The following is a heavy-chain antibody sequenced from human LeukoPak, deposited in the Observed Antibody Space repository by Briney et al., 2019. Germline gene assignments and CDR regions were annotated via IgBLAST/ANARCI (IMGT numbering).Heavy chain of an antibody. CDR2: IYTSGST. CDR3: ARKDGDV. J-gene: IGHJ4*02. Sequence: NPSETLSLTCTVSGGSISSGGYYWTWIRQPAGKGLEWIGRIYTSGSTNYNPSLKSRVTMSVDTSNNQFSLKLTSVTAADTAVYYCARKDGDVWGQGTLVTVSS. V-gene: IGHV4-61*02. D-gene: IGHD5-24*01. CDR1: GGSISSGGYY.